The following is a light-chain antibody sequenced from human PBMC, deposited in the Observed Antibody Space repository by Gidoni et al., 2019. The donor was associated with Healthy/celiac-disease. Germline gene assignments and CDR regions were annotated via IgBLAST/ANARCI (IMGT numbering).Light chain of an antibody. Sequence: SYELTQPPSVSFSPGQTASITCSGDKLGDKYACWYQQKPGQSPVLVIYQDSKRPSGIPERFSGSNSGNTATLTISGTQAMDEADYYCQAWDSSTEVFGTGTKVTVL. J-gene: IGLJ1*01. V-gene: IGLV3-1*01. CDR3: QAWDSSTEV. CDR2: QDS. CDR1: KLGDKY.